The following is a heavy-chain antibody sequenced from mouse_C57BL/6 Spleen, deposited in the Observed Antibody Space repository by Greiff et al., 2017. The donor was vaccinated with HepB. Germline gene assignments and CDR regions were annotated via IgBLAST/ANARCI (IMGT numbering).Heavy chain of an antibody. Sequence: EVMLVESEGGLVQPGSSMKLSCTASGFTFSDYYMAWVRQVPEKGLEWVANINYDGSSTYYLDSLKSRFIISRDNAKNILYLQMSSLKSEDTATYYCARGDSNYYYAMDYWGQGTSVTVSS. CDR1: GFTFSDYY. V-gene: IGHV5-16*01. CDR3: ARGDSNYYYAMDY. J-gene: IGHJ4*01. CDR2: INYDGSST. D-gene: IGHD2-5*01.